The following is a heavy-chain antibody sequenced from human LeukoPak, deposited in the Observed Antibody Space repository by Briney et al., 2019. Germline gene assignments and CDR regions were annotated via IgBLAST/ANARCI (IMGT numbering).Heavy chain of an antibody. CDR2: TYYRSRWYN. CDR3: ARFNSSSKWFDP. CDR1: GDSVSSNSAS. V-gene: IGHV6-1*01. Sequence: SQTLSLTCAISGDSVSSNSASWNWFSQSPARGLEWLGRTYYRSRWYNAYAVSVNRRITINPDTSKTQFSLPLNSVTPEDTAVYYCARFNSSSKWFDPWGQGTLVTVSS. D-gene: IGHD6-6*01. J-gene: IGHJ5*02.